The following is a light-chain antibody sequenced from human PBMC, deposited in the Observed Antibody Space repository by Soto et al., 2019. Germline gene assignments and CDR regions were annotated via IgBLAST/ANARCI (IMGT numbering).Light chain of an antibody. Sequence: EIVMTQSPGTLSLSPGERAAISCRASQVIGSRYLAWYHQKSGQAPRLLIYGASSRVTGIPDRFSGSGSGRDFTLTISRLEPEDFGVYYCQQFGSSIPHTFGHGTKLEIK. CDR2: GAS. V-gene: IGKV3-20*01. CDR1: QVIGSRY. J-gene: IGKJ2*01. CDR3: QQFGSSIPHT.